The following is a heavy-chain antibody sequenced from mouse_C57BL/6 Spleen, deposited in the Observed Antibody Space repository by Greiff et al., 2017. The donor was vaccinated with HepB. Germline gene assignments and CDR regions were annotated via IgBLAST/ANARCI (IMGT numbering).Heavy chain of an antibody. V-gene: IGHV5-4*01. CDR3: ARDTYDGYYVGYFDY. D-gene: IGHD2-3*01. J-gene: IGHJ2*01. Sequence: EVQLVESGGGLVKPGGSLKLSCAASGFTFSSYAMSWVRQTPEKRLEWVATISDGGSYTYYPDNVKGRFTISRDNAKNNLYLQMSHLKSEDTAMYYCARDTYDGYYVGYFDYGGQGPTLTVSS. CDR2: ISDGGSYT. CDR1: GFTFSSYA.